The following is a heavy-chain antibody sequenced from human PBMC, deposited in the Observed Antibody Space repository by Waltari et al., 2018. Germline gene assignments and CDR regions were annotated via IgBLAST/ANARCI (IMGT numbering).Heavy chain of an antibody. CDR1: GFIFSTYT. Sequence: EVQLVESGGGLVKPGGSLRLSCATSGFIFSTYTIDRVRQAPGKGLEWVSGISSSSENIFYSDSVKGRFTISRDNANNLVYLQMNSLRAEDTALYYCARDWYGGVDYWGQGTQVTVSS. D-gene: IGHD2-8*02. V-gene: IGHV3-21*02. CDR3: ARDWYGGVDY. CDR2: ISSSSENI. J-gene: IGHJ4*02.